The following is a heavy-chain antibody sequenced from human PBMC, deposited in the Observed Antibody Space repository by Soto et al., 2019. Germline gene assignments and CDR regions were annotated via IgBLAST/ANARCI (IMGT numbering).Heavy chain of an antibody. Sequence: GGSLRLSCAASGFTVSSNYMSWVRQAPGKGLEWVSVIYSGASTYYADSVKGRFTISRDNSKNTLYLQMNSLRAEDTAVYYCARYDFWSGYWPYGMDVWGQGTTVTVSS. V-gene: IGHV3-53*01. CDR1: GFTVSSNY. J-gene: IGHJ6*02. CDR3: ARYDFWSGYWPYGMDV. D-gene: IGHD3-3*01. CDR2: IYSGAST.